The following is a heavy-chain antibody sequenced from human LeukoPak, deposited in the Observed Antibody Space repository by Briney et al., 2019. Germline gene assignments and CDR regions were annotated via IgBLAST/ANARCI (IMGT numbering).Heavy chain of an antibody. CDR3: ALSTNGYYSDY. CDR1: GFSLSTSGVG. D-gene: IGHD2-8*01. J-gene: IGHJ4*02. V-gene: IGHV2-5*01. CDR2: IYWNGDR. Sequence: SGPTLVNPTQTLTLTCTFSGFSLSTSGVGVGWIRQPPGKALEWLALIYWNGDRRYSPSLKSRLTIPNDTSKHQVVLTMTTMNPVDTATYYCALSTNGYYSDYWGQGTLVSVSP.